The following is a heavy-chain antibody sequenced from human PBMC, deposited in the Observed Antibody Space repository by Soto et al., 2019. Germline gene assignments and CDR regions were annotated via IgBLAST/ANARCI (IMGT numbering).Heavy chain of an antibody. Sequence: GGSLRLSCAASGFTFSSYWMHWVRQAPGKGLVWFSRINSDGSSTFYADSVKGRFTISRDNSKNTLYLQMNSLRAEDTAVYYCAKDHYDILTGYYGPDYWGQGTLVTVSS. D-gene: IGHD3-9*01. CDR1: GFTFSSYW. J-gene: IGHJ4*02. V-gene: IGHV3-74*01. CDR3: AKDHYDILTGYYGPDY. CDR2: INSDGSST.